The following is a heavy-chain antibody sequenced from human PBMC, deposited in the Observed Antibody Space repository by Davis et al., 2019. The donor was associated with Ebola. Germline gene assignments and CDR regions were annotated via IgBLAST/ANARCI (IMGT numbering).Heavy chain of an antibody. CDR1: GGSFSGYY. D-gene: IGHD2-2*02. V-gene: IGHV4-34*01. CDR2: INHSGST. Sequence: MPSETLSLTCAVYGGSFSGYYWSWIRQPPGKGLEWIGEINHSGSTNYNPSLKSRVTISVDPSKNQFSLKLSSVTAADTAVYYCAKDTADAWSIYYYGMDVWGQGTTVTVSS. CDR3: AKDTADAWSIYYYGMDV. J-gene: IGHJ6*02.